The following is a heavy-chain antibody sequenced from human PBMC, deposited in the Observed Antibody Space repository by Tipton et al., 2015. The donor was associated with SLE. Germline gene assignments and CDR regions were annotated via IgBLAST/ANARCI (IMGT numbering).Heavy chain of an antibody. V-gene: IGHV6-1*01. J-gene: IGHJ5*02. CDR3: ARGHYYYGSGSYLNWFDP. Sequence: LRLSCAISGGSVSSNSAAWNWIRQSPSRGLEWLGRTYYRSKWYNDYAVSVKSRITINPDTSKNQFSLQLNSVTPEDTAVYYCARGHYYYGSGSYLNWFDPWGQGTLVTVSS. D-gene: IGHD3-10*01. CDR2: TYYRSKWYN. CDR1: GGSVSSNSAA.